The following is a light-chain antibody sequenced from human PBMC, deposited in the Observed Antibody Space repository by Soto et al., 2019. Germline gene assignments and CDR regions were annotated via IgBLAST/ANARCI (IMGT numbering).Light chain of an antibody. CDR1: QSVSNNY. Sequence: EVVLTQSPGTLSLSPGERATLSCRASQSVSNNYFAWYQQKPGQAPRLLIFGSSDRATGIPARFSGSGSGTYFTLTISRLEPEDFAVYYCQQYGSSPPYTFGQGTKLEIK. V-gene: IGKV3-20*01. J-gene: IGKJ2*01. CDR2: GSS. CDR3: QQYGSSPPYT.